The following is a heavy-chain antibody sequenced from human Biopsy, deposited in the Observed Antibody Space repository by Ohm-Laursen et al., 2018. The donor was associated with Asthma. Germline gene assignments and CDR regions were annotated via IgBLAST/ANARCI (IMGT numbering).Heavy chain of an antibody. CDR1: PGSINDYY. Sequence: GTLSLTCTVSPGSINDYYWNWIRQFPGKGLEWIGYVHSTGSTRFNPSLKSRLTISVDTSVDQVSLKLTSVTSADTAVYYCARATSTWSQSGPHYFDHWGQGTLVTVSS. J-gene: IGHJ4*02. V-gene: IGHV4-59*01. CDR3: ARATSTWSQSGPHYFDH. D-gene: IGHD6-13*01. CDR2: VHSTGST.